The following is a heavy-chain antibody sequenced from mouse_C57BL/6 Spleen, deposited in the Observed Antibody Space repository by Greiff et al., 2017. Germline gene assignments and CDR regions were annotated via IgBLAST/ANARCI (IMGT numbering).Heavy chain of an antibody. CDR1: GYAFSSSW. CDR3: ARGYYGSSYDYFDY. Sequence: QVQLQQSGPELVKPGASVKLSCKASGYAFSSSWMNWVKQRPGKGLEWMGRIYTGDGDTNSNGKFKGKATLTADKSSSTAYKLLSSLTSEDSAVYCCARGYYGSSYDYFDYWGQGTTLTVSS. D-gene: IGHD1-1*01. J-gene: IGHJ2*01. CDR2: IYTGDGDT. V-gene: IGHV1-82*01.